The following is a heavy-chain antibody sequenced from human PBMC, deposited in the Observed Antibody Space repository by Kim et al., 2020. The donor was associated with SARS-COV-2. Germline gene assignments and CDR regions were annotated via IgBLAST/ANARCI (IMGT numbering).Heavy chain of an antibody. J-gene: IGHJ6*02. CDR1: GGTFSSYA. V-gene: IGHV1-69*13. CDR3: ARGGEVVERFLTGDYEPPNYGMDV. Sequence: SVKVSCKASGGTFSSYAISWVRQAPGQGLEWMGGIISIFGTANYAQKFQGRVMITADETTSTAYMELSSLRSEDTAGYYCARGGEVVERFLTGDYEPPNYGMDVWGQGTTVTVSS. D-gene: IGHD3-9*01. CDR2: IISIFGTA.